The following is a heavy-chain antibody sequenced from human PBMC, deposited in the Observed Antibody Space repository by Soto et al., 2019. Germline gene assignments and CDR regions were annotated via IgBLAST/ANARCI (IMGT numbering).Heavy chain of an antibody. CDR3: ARDWSGYAFDY. CDR2: ISGSSSYT. J-gene: IGHJ4*02. Sequence: GGSLRLSCAASGFTFSDYYMSWIRQAPGKGLEWVSYISGSSSYTNYADSVKGRFTISRDNAKNSLYLQMNSLRAEDTAVYYCARDWSGYAFDYWGQGTLVTVSS. V-gene: IGHV3-11*06. CDR1: GFTFSDYY. D-gene: IGHD3-3*01.